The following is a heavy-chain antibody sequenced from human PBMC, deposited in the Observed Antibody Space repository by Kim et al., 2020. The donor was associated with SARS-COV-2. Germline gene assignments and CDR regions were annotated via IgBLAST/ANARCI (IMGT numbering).Heavy chain of an antibody. CDR3: TRDNSTIFGVVITYLPYAYFDY. CDR2: IRSKAYGGTT. J-gene: IGHJ4*02. CDR1: GFTFGDYA. Sequence: GGSLRLSCTASGFTFGDYAMSWFRQAPGKGLEWVGFIRSKAYGGTTEYAASVKGRFTISRDDSKSIAYLQMNSLKTEDTAVYYCTRDNSTIFGVVITYLPYAYFDYWGQGTLVTVSS. D-gene: IGHD3-3*01. V-gene: IGHV3-49*03.